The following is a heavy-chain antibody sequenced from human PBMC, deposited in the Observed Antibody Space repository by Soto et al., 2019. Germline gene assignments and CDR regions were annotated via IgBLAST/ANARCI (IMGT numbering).Heavy chain of an antibody. CDR2: IHTDGSST. V-gene: IGHV3-74*01. J-gene: IGHJ4*02. D-gene: IGHD1-26*01. CDR1: GITLSSYW. CDR3: AVRGRYTTPFDY. Sequence: EVQLVESGGGLVQPGGSLRLSCAASGITLSSYWMYWVRQAPVKGLVWVSRIHTDGSSTSYAGYVKGRFTNSRDKTKNMLQLQSNGLRVEDPAVYYCAVRGRYTTPFDYWGQGTLVTVSS.